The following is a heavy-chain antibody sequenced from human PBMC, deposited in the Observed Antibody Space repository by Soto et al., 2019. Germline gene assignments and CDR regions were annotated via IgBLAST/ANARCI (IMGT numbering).Heavy chain of an antibody. V-gene: IGHV3-64D*08. Sequence: GGSLRLSCSASGFTFSNYAMNWVRQAPGRRLEYVAAITSDGLKTYYPDSVKGRFTISRDNSKNTLYLQISSLTTDDTAVYFCAKTGFWSDYRVADYWGQGTLVTVSS. D-gene: IGHD3-3*01. J-gene: IGHJ4*02. CDR2: ITSDGLKT. CDR3: AKTGFWSDYRVADY. CDR1: GFTFSNYA.